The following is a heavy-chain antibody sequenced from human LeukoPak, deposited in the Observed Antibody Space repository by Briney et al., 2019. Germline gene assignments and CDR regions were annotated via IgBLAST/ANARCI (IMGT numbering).Heavy chain of an antibody. CDR2: MNPNSGNT. CDR3: ARGSYGSGRGPVGY. D-gene: IGHD3-10*01. J-gene: IGHJ4*02. V-gene: IGHV1-8*01. Sequence: ASVKVSCKGSVYTFTSYDINWVRQATGQGLEWMGWMNPNSGNTGYAQKFQGRVTMTRGTSISTAYMELSRLRSDDTAVYYCARGSYGSGRGPVGYWGQGTLVTVSS. CDR1: VYTFTSYD.